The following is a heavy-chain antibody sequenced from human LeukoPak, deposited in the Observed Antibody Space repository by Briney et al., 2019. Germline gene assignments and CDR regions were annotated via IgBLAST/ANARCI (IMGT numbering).Heavy chain of an antibody. D-gene: IGHD6-13*01. CDR1: GGTFSSYA. Sequence: EASVKVSCKASGGTFSSYAISRVRQAPGQGLEWMGRIIPIFGTANYAQKFQGRVTITADKSTSTAYMELSSLRSEDTAVYYCARVGESSSWYYFDYWGQGTLVTVSS. CDR2: IIPIFGTA. V-gene: IGHV1-69*06. J-gene: IGHJ4*02. CDR3: ARVGESSSWYYFDY.